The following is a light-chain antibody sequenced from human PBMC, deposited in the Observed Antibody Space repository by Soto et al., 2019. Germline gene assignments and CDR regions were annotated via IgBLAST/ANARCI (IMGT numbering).Light chain of an antibody. CDR2: DSS. CDR1: QSVSTH. J-gene: IGKJ4*01. CDR3: SRLT. Sequence: EIVLTQSPATLSLSPGERATLSCRASQSVSTHLAWYQQKPGQAPSLLIYDSSKRATGFPARFSGSGSGTVFTLIISSLEPEVFSRYCYSRLTFGGGTKVEIK. V-gene: IGKV3-11*01.